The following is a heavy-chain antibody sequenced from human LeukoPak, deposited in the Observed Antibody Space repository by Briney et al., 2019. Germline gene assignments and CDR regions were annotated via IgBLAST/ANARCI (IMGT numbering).Heavy chain of an antibody. CDR3: ARDKCNRFWFGDKSTCAFDI. J-gene: IGHJ3*02. CDR1: GYTFTSYG. V-gene: IGHV1-18*01. D-gene: IGHD3-10*01. CDR2: ISAYNGNT. Sequence: ASVKVSCKASGYTFTSYGISWVRQAPGQGLEWMGWISAYNGNTNYAQKLQGRVTMTTDTSTSTAYMELRSLRSDDTAVYYCARDKCNRFWFGDKSTCAFDIWGQGTMVTVSS.